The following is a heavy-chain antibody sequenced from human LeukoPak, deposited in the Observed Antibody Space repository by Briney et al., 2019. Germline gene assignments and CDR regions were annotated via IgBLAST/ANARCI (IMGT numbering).Heavy chain of an antibody. J-gene: IGHJ4*02. CDR3: ARHYSGSGSFYKPDY. CDR1: GYTFTGYY. CDR2: INTNTGNP. Sequence: ASVKVSCKASGYTFTGYYMHWVRQAPGQGLEWMGWINTNTGNPTYAQGFTGRFVFSLDTSVSTAYLQISSLKAEDTAVYYCARHYSGSGSFYKPDYWGQGTLVTVSS. D-gene: IGHD3-10*01. V-gene: IGHV7-4-1*02.